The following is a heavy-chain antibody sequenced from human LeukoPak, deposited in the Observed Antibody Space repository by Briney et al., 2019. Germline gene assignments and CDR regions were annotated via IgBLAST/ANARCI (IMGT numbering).Heavy chain of an antibody. D-gene: IGHD6-19*01. CDR2: INPNSGGI. CDR1: GYTFTGYY. CDR3: ARGYSSGISQN. Sequence: SVKVSYKASGYTFTGYYMHLVRQAPGQGLEGMGRINPNSGGINYAQKFQGRVTMTRDTSISTAYMELSRLRSDDTAVYYCARGYSSGISQNWGQGTMVTVSS. V-gene: IGHV1-2*06. J-gene: IGHJ4*02.